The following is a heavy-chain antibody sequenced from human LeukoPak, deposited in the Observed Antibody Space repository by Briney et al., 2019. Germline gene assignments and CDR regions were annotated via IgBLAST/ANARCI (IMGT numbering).Heavy chain of an antibody. CDR2: THYSGAT. CDR1: GGSISSHY. V-gene: IGHV4-59*11. Sequence: PSETLSLTCAVSGGSISSHYWSWLRQPPGKGLEYIGYTHYSGATNYNPSLKSRVTISLDTSGNQFSLKLSSVTAADTAVYYCASGYCGGACQLGGVDMWGQGTMVTVSS. J-gene: IGHJ3*02. D-gene: IGHD2-21*02. CDR3: ASGYCGGACQLGGVDM.